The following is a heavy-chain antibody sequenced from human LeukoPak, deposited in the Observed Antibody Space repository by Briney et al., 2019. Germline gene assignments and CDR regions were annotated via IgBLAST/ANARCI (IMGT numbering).Heavy chain of an antibody. Sequence: SVKVSCKASGGTFNTYSICWVRQAPGQGLEWMGRIIPIFDTTTYAQKFQGRVTITTDESSSTAYMELSSLGPEDTAVYYCARNPRTPGDYMDVWGKGTTVTVSS. V-gene: IGHV1-69*05. D-gene: IGHD1-14*01. CDR3: ARNPRTPGDYMDV. J-gene: IGHJ6*03. CDR2: IIPIFDTT. CDR1: GGTFNTYS.